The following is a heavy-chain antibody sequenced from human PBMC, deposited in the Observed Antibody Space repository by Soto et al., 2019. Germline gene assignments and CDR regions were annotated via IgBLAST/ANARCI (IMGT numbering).Heavy chain of an antibody. V-gene: IGHV1-2*02. D-gene: IGHD6-13*01. CDR1: GYTFTGYY. CDR3: ARYSSSPRYYYYGMDV. J-gene: IGHJ6*02. CDR2: INPNSGGT. Sequence: ASVKVSCKASGYTFTGYYMHWVRQAPGQGLEWMGWINPNSGGTNYAQKFQGRVTMTRDTSISTAYMELSRLRSDDTAVYYCARYSSSPRYYYYGMDVWGQWTTVTFSS.